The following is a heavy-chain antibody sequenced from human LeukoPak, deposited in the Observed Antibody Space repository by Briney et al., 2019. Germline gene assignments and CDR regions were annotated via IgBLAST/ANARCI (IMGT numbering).Heavy chain of an antibody. CDR2: ISGSGGST. D-gene: IGHD5-12*01. J-gene: IGHJ4*02. CDR1: GFTFSSYA. CDR3: AKDAKWLRLGGFDY. V-gene: IGHV3-23*01. Sequence: GGSLRLSCAASGFTFSSYAMHWVRQAPGKGLEWVSAISGSGGSTYYADPVKGRFTISRDNSKNTLYLQMNSLRAEDTAVYYCAKDAKWLRLGGFDYWGQGTLVTVSS.